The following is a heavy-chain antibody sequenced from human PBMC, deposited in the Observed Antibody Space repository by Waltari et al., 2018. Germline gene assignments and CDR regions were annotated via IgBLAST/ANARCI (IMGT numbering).Heavy chain of an antibody. CDR1: GVTFRSYG. D-gene: IGHD2-21*01. J-gene: IGHJ4*02. CDR3: ARETSHYYYFDY. CDR2: IWYDGNNK. Sequence: QVQLVESGGGVVQPGRSLSLSCAASGVTFRSYGLHWVRQAPGKGLEWVAVIWYDGNNKYYADSVKGRFTISRDNSKNTLYLQMNSLRAEDTAVYYCARETSHYYYFDYWGQGTLVTVSS. V-gene: IGHV3-33*01.